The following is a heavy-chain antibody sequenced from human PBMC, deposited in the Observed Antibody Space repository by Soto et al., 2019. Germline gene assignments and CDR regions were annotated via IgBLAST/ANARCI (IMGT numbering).Heavy chain of an antibody. Sequence: PGGSLRLSCAASGFTFSSYGMHWVRQAPGKGLEWVAVISYDGSNKYYADSVKGRFTISRDNSKNTLYLQMNSLRAEDTAVYYCAKEGPTYYDILTGYFNNWFDPWGQGTLVTVAS. D-gene: IGHD3-9*01. V-gene: IGHV3-30*18. CDR1: GFTFSSYG. J-gene: IGHJ5*02. CDR3: AKEGPTYYDILTGYFNNWFDP. CDR2: ISYDGSNK.